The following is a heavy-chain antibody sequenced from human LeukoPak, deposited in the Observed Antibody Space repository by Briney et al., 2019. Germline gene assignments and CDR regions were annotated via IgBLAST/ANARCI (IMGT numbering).Heavy chain of an antibody. CDR3: AGAHYGDYALGAFDI. Sequence: GGSLRLSCAASGFTFSSYVMNWVRQAPGKGLEWVSSISSSSSYIYYADSVKGRFTISRDNAKNSLYLQMNSLRAEDTAVYYCAGAHYGDYALGAFDIWGQGTMVTVSS. D-gene: IGHD4-17*01. CDR2: ISSSSSYI. CDR1: GFTFSSYV. V-gene: IGHV3-21*01. J-gene: IGHJ3*02.